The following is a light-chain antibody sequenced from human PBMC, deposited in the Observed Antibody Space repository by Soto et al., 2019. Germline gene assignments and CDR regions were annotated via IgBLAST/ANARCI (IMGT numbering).Light chain of an antibody. CDR2: AAS. Sequence: AIRMTQSPSSFSASTGDRVTITCRASQGISSYLAWYQQKPGKAPKLLIYAASTLQSGVPSRFSGSGSGTDFTLTISCLQSEDFATYFCQQSYSTSWTFGQGTNVEI. V-gene: IGKV1-8*01. CDR1: QGISSY. CDR3: QQSYSTSWT. J-gene: IGKJ1*01.